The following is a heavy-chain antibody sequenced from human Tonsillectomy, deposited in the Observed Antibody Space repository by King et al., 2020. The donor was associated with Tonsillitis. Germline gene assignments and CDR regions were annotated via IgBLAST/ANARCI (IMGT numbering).Heavy chain of an antibody. D-gene: IGHD2-15*01. CDR2: ISGSGVYT. J-gene: IGHJ6*02. CDR1: GFTFSSYA. V-gene: IGHV3-23*04. Sequence: VQLVESGGGLVQPGGSLRLSCAASGFTFSSYAMTWVRQAPGKGLEWVSAISGSGVYTYYADSVKGRFTISRYNSKNTVYLQMNSLRAEDTAVYYCARGGLYSYGVDVWGQGTPVTVSS. CDR3: ARGGLYSYGVDV.